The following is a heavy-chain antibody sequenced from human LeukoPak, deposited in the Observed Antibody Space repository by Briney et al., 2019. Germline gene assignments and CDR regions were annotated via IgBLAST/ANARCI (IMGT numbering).Heavy chain of an antibody. D-gene: IGHD2-2*01. CDR1: GGTFSSYA. Sequence: ASVKVSCKASGGTFSSYAISWVRQAPGQGLEWMGWINPNSGGTNYAQKFQGRVTMTRDTSISTAYMELSRLRSDDTAVYYCARGGPEDIVVVPAAHAFDIWGQGTMVTVSS. J-gene: IGHJ3*02. CDR2: INPNSGGT. V-gene: IGHV1-2*02. CDR3: ARGGPEDIVVVPAAHAFDI.